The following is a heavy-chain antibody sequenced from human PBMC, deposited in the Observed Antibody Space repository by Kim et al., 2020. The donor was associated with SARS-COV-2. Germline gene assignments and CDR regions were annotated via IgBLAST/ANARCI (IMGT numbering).Heavy chain of an antibody. V-gene: IGHV3-7*01. CDR2: IRQDGSDN. Sequence: GGSLRLSCAASGFMFSSYWMSWVRQTPGKGLEWVANIRQDGSDNYYMDSVKGRFTISRDNAKNSLYLQMNSLGAEDTAVYYCAKDTHYAFDICDQGTMVT. CDR1: GFMFSSYW. CDR3: AKDTHYAFDI. J-gene: IGHJ3*02.